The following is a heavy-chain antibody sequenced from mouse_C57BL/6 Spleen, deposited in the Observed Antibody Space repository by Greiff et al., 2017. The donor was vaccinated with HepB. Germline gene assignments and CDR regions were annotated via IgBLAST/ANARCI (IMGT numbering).Heavy chain of an antibody. D-gene: IGHD2-4*01. CDR1: GYTFTDYY. J-gene: IGHJ2*01. CDR2: INPNNGGT. Sequence: VQLQQSGPELVKPGASVKISCKASGYTFTDYYMNWVKQSHGKSLEWIGAINPNNGGTSYNQKFKGKATLTVDKSSSTAYMELRSLTSEDSAVYYCAREDYEYDGGHFDYWGQGTTLTVSS. CDR3: AREDYEYDGGHFDY. V-gene: IGHV1-26*01.